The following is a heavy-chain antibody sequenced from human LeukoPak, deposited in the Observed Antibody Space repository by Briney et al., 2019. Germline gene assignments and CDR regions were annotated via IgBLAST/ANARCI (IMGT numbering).Heavy chain of an antibody. CDR2: IYHSGST. V-gene: IGHV4-30-2*03. CDR1: GGSISSGGYS. CDR3: ARLPRIMITFGGVN. Sequence: PSETLSLTCTVSGGSISSGGYSWSWIRQPPGKGLEWIGYIYHSGSTYYNPSLKSRVTISVDTSKNQFSLKLSSVTAADTAVYYCARLPRIMITFGGVNWGQGTLVTVSS. J-gene: IGHJ4*02. D-gene: IGHD3-16*01.